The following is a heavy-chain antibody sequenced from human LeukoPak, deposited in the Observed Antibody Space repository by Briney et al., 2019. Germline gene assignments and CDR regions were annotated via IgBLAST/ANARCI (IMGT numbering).Heavy chain of an antibody. V-gene: IGHV1-46*01. CDR2: INPSGGST. J-gene: IGHJ4*02. Sequence: ASVKVSCKASGYTFTSYYMHWVRQAPGQGLEWMGIINPSGGSTGYAQKFQGRVTMTRDTSTSTVYMELSSLRSEDTAVYYCARYLEPYYFDYWGQGTLVTVSS. CDR3: ARYLEPYYFDY. D-gene: IGHD2-2*01. CDR1: GYTFTSYY.